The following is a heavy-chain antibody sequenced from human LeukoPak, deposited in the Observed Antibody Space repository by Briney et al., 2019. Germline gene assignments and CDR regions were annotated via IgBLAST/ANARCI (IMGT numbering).Heavy chain of an antibody. J-gene: IGHJ6*04. Sequence: SVKVSCKASGGTFSSYAISWVRQAPGQGLEWMGGIIPIFGTANYAQKFQGRVTITADESTSTAYMELSSLRSEDTAVYYCARARGITMVRGVIGYYGMDVWGKGTTVTVSS. CDR3: ARARGITMVRGVIGYYGMDV. V-gene: IGHV1-69*01. D-gene: IGHD3-10*01. CDR1: GGTFSSYA. CDR2: IIPIFGTA.